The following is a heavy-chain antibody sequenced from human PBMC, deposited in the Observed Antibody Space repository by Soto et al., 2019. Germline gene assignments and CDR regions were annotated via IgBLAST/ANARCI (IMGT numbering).Heavy chain of an antibody. CDR3: AGVSSFRGMDL. Sequence: QTLALTCAIAGDSVSSSSAAFNFLRHSPSRGLEWLGRTYYRSTWSNDYAGSVKSRITINPDTFENQFSLQLYSVTPEDTAVYYCAGVSSFRGMDLWGQGTPVTVSS. CDR2: TYYRSTWSN. CDR1: GDSVSSSSAA. V-gene: IGHV6-1*01. J-gene: IGHJ6*02. D-gene: IGHD3-16*01.